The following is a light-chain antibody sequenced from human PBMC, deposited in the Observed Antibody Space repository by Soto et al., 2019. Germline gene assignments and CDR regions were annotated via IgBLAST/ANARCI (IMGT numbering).Light chain of an antibody. J-gene: IGKJ4*02. CDR1: QRVXSS. CDR2: GQS. CDR3: QQFNKWRPHR. Sequence: TQWASPVSVSAWERATLSCRASQRVXSSLAWYQGKPGRSPRILIXGQSTRATGIPARFSGSGSEREFTLTISSLQSEYFPVYYCQQFNKWRPHRFGGGTKVDI. V-gene: IGKV3-15*01.